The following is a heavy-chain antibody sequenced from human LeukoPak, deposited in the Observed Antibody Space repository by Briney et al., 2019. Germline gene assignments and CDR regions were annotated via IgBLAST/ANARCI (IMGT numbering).Heavy chain of an antibody. CDR3: ARLRAAAGPYYFDY. Sequence: PSETQSLTCAVSGGYISSFYWSWIGQPAGKGLEWIGRIYTSGTTNYNPSLKSRVTMSVDTSKSQFSLKLSSVTAADTAVYYCARLRAAAGPYYFDYWGQGTLATVSS. V-gene: IGHV4-4*07. CDR2: IYTSGTT. J-gene: IGHJ4*02. CDR1: GGYISSFY. D-gene: IGHD6-13*01.